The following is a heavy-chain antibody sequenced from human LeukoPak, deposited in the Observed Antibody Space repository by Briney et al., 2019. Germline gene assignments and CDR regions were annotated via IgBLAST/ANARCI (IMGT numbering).Heavy chain of an antibody. Sequence: GESLKISCKGSGYSFTSYWIGWVRQMPGKGLEWLGIIYPGDSDTRYSPSFQGQVTISADKSISTAYLQWSSLKASDTAMYYCARQGCSSTSCYYYMDVWGKGTTVTVSS. CDR2: IYPGDSDT. D-gene: IGHD2-2*01. CDR1: GYSFTSYW. J-gene: IGHJ6*03. CDR3: ARQGCSSTSCYYYMDV. V-gene: IGHV5-51*01.